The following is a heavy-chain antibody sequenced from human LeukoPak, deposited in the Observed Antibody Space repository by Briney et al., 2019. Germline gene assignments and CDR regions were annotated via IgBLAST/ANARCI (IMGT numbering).Heavy chain of an antibody. J-gene: IGHJ6*02. Sequence: GGSPRLSCAASGFTFSSYEMNWVRQAPGKGLEWVSYISSSGSTIYYADSVKGRFTISRDNAKNSLYLQMNSLRAEDTAVYYCASFSSPISLDWLHQGYYGMDVWGQGTTVTVSS. D-gene: IGHD3-9*01. V-gene: IGHV3-48*03. CDR1: GFTFSSYE. CDR3: ASFSSPISLDWLHQGYYGMDV. CDR2: ISSSGSTI.